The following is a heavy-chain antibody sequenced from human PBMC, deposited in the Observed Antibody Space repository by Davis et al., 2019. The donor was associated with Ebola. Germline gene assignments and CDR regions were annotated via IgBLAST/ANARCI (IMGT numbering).Heavy chain of an antibody. CDR1: GFTFSSYA. J-gene: IGHJ6*04. Sequence: GGSLRLSCAASGFTFSSYAMSWVRQAPGKGLEWVSAISGSGGSTYYADSVKGRFTISRDNAKNSLYLQMNSLRAEDTAVYYCARRGSSWYLLGMDVWGKGTTVTVSS. CDR2: ISGSGGST. D-gene: IGHD6-13*01. V-gene: IGHV3-23*01. CDR3: ARRGSSWYLLGMDV.